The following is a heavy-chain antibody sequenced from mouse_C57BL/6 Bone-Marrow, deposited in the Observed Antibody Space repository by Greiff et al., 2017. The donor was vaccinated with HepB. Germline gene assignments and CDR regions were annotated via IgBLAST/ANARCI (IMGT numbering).Heavy chain of an antibody. CDR3: ARSRYDYPFAY. CDR1: GYAFSSSW. D-gene: IGHD2-4*01. J-gene: IGHJ3*01. Sequence: VQLQQSGPELVKPGASVKISCKASGYAFSSSWMNWVKQRPGKGLEWIGRIYPGDGDTNYNGKFKGKATLTADKSSSTAYMQLSSLTSEDSAVYFCARSRYDYPFAYWGQGTLVTVSA. V-gene: IGHV1-82*01. CDR2: IYPGDGDT.